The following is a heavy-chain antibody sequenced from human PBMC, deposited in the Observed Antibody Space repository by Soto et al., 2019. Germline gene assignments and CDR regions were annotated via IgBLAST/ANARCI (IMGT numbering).Heavy chain of an antibody. D-gene: IGHD3-22*01. CDR1: GGSFSGYY. Sequence: XGILSLTCAVYGGSFSGYYWSWIRQPPGKGLEWIGEINHSGSTNYNPSLKSRVTISVDTSKNQFSLKLSSVTAADTAVYYCAGYYYDSSGPDHETDAFDIWGQGTMVTVSS. J-gene: IGHJ3*02. CDR2: INHSGST. CDR3: AGYYYDSSGPDHETDAFDI. V-gene: IGHV4-34*01.